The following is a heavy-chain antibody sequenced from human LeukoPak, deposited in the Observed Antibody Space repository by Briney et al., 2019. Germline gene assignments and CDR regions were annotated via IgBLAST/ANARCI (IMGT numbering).Heavy chain of an antibody. V-gene: IGHV4-39*01. CDR1: GGSISSSSYY. CDR3: ARPPLHSGDYFDAFDI. J-gene: IGHJ3*02. CDR2: IYYSGST. D-gene: IGHD4-17*01. Sequence: SETLSPTCTVSGGSISSSSYYWGWIRQPPGKGLEWIVSIYYSGSTYSNPSLKSRVTISVDTSKNPFSLKLSSVTAADTAVYYCARPPLHSGDYFDAFDIWGQGTMVTVSS.